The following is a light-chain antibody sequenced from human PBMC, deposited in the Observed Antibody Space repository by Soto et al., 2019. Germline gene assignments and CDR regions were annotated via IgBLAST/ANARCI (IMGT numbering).Light chain of an antibody. V-gene: IGKV3-20*01. CDR3: QQYGDWPPET. J-gene: IGKJ2*01. CDR1: QSISSSY. CDR2: AAS. Sequence: EIVLTQSPGTLSLSPGERATLSCRASQSISSSYLAWYQQKPGQAPRLLIYAASSRATGIPDRFSGSGSGTDFTLSISSLQSEDVAVYYCQQYGDWPPETFGQGTKLEI.